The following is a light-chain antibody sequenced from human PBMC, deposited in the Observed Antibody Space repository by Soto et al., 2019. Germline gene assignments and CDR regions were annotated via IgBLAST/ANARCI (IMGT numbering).Light chain of an antibody. CDR2: KAS. Sequence: MQMTQSPSTLSGSVVDRVTITCRASQNINSWLAWYQQKPGKAPKLLIYKASNLESGVPSRFSGSGSGTEFTLTISSLQPEDFATYYCQQLNTYPITFGQGTLLEI. V-gene: IGKV1-5*03. CDR1: QNINSW. CDR3: QQLNTYPIT. J-gene: IGKJ5*01.